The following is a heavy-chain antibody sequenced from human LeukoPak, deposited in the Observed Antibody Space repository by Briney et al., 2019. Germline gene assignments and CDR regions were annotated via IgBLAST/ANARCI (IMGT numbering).Heavy chain of an antibody. J-gene: IGHJ5*02. CDR2: IKSDGSTT. CDR3: ARELAVGGTWFDP. Sequence: GGSLRLSCAASGFTLSSYWMHWVRHAPGKGLVWVSRIKSDGSTTNYADSVKGRFTISRDNAKNTLYLQMNSLRAEDTAVYYCARELAVGGTWFDPWGQGTLVTVSS. D-gene: IGHD6-19*01. CDR1: GFTLSSYW. V-gene: IGHV3-74*01.